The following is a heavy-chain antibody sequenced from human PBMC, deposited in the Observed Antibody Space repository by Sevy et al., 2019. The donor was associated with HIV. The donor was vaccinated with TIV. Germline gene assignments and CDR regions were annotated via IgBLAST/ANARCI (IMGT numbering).Heavy chain of an antibody. CDR2: IRPDGSDK. V-gene: IGHV3-7*01. J-gene: IGHJ4*02. CDR1: GFTFSPYW. CDR3: ARGVGLDC. D-gene: IGHD1-26*01. Sequence: GGSLRLSCAASGFTFSPYWMTWVRQAPAKGLEWVANIRPDGSDKYYVHSVKGRFTISRDNAKNSLYLQMNSLRADDTAMYYCARGVGLDCWGQGALVTVSS.